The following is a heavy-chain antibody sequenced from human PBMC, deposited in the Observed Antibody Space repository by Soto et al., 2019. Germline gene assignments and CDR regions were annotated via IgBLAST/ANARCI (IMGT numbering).Heavy chain of an antibody. J-gene: IGHJ4*02. CDR1: GFTVSSYS. V-gene: IGHV3-48*01. CDR2: ISSSSSTI. D-gene: IGHD3-10*01. Sequence: PGGSLRLSCAASGFTVSSYSMNWVRQAPGKGLEWVSYISSSSSTIYYADSVKGRFTISRDNSKNTLYLQMSSLRGEDTAVYYCVRRWSGESIDYWGQGTLVTVSS. CDR3: VRRWSGESIDY.